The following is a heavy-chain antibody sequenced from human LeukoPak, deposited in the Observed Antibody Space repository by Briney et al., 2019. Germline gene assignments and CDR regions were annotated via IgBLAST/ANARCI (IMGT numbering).Heavy chain of an antibody. CDR2: ISSSSSI. CDR3: ARDYYGDYALDY. Sequence: GGSQRLPCAASGFTFNTHSMNWVRQAPGKGLEWVSYISSSSSIYYADSVKGRFTISRDNAKNSLYLQMNSLRAEDTAVYYCARDYYGDYALDYWGQGTLVTVSS. CDR1: GFTFNTHS. D-gene: IGHD4-17*01. V-gene: IGHV3-48*01. J-gene: IGHJ4*02.